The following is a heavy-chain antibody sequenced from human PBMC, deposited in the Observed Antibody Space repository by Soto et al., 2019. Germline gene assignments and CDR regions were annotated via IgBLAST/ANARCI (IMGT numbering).Heavy chain of an antibody. J-gene: IGHJ6*02. CDR3: ARHLDPPQLVRVYYYYGMDV. CDR2: IYYSGST. V-gene: IGHV4-39*01. D-gene: IGHD6-13*01. Sequence: QLQLQESGPGLVKPSETLSLTCTVSGGSISSSSYYWGWIRQPPGKGLEWIGSIYYSGSTYYNPSLESRVTISVDTSKNQFSRKLGSVTAADTAVYYCARHLDPPQLVRVYYYYGMDVWGQGTTVTVSS. CDR1: GGSISSSSYY.